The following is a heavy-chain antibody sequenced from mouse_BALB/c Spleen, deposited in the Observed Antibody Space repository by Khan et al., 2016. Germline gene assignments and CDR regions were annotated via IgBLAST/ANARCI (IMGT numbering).Heavy chain of an antibody. CDR1: GFTFSSFG. Sequence: LVESGGGLVQPGGSRKLSCAASGFTFSSFGMHWVRQAPEKGLEWVAYISSGSSTIYYADTVKGRFTISRDNPKNTLFLQMTSLRSEDTAMYYCARKESYYRYDRFDYWGQGTTLTVSS. J-gene: IGHJ2*01. CDR3: ARKESYYRYDRFDY. V-gene: IGHV5-17*02. D-gene: IGHD2-12*01. CDR2: ISSGSSTI.